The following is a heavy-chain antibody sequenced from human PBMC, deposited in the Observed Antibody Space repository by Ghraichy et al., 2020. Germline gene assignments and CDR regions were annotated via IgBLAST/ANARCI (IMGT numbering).Heavy chain of an antibody. V-gene: IGHV3-7*01. CDR3: ARSRGPAY. Sequence: GESLNISCVASGFTLSNWYMTWVRQAPGKGLEWVANINQDGSEKYYVDSVKGRFTISRDNAKNSLCLQMNSLRAEDTAVYYCARSRGPAYWGPGTLVTVSS. J-gene: IGHJ4*02. CDR2: INQDGSEK. CDR1: GFTLSNWY.